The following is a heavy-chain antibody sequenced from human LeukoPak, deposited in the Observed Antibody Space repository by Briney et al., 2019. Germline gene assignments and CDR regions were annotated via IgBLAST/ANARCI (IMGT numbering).Heavy chain of an antibody. J-gene: IGHJ3*02. Sequence: KPGGSLRLSCAASGLTFSPYSMNWVRQAPGKGLEWVSSISSSSSSYIYYADSVKGRFTISRDNAKNSLYLQMNSLRAEDTAVYYCARDSFDAFDIWGQGTMVTVSS. CDR1: GLTFSPYS. CDR2: ISSSSSSYI. V-gene: IGHV3-21*01. CDR3: ARDSFDAFDI.